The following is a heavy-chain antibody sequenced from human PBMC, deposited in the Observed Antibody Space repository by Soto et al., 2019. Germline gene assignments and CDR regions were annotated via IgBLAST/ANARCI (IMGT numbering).Heavy chain of an antibody. D-gene: IGHD2-2*01. CDR3: ARGKSVVVPAAKRYYYMDV. Sequence: SETLSLTCAVYGVSFSDYCLRLIRQPPEKGLEWTGEINHSGTTNDNPSLKSRVTISVDTSKNQFSLKLSSVTAADTAVYYCARGKSVVVPAAKRYYYMDVWGKGTTVTVSS. CDR2: INHSGTT. J-gene: IGHJ6*03. CDR1: GVSFSDYC. V-gene: IGHV4-34*01.